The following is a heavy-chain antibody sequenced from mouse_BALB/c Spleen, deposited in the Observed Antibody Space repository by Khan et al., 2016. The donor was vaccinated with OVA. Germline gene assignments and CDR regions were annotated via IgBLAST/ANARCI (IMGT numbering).Heavy chain of an antibody. D-gene: IGHD4-1*01. CDR3: AREASSWDFSFPY. V-gene: IGHV1S136*01. J-gene: IGHJ3*01. Sequence: EVQLQQSGPELVEPGASVKMSCKASGYTFTNYVMHWVKQKPGQGLEWIGYINPYNAGTRYNEKFKGKATLTSDIYSTTAYMELSSLTSEDPAVYYWAREASSWDFSFPYWGQGTLVTVSA. CDR2: INPYNAGT. CDR1: GYTFTNYV.